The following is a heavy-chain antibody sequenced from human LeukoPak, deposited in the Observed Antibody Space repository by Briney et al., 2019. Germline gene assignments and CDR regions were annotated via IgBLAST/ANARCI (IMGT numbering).Heavy chain of an antibody. D-gene: IGHD2-21*01. Sequence: ASVKVSCKASGGTFSSYAISWVRQAPEQGLEWMGRIIPILDIANYAQKFQGRVTITADKSTSTAYMELSSLRSEDTAVYYCARDLRYCGGDCYSMMAFDIWGQGTMVTVSS. CDR3: ARDLRYCGGDCYSMMAFDI. CDR1: GGTFSSYA. J-gene: IGHJ3*02. V-gene: IGHV1-69*04. CDR2: IIPILDIA.